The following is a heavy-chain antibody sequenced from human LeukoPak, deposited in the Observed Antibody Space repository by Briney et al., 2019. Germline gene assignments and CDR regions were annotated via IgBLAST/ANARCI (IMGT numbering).Heavy chain of an antibody. J-gene: IGHJ4*02. V-gene: IGHV3-21*01. CDR2: ISSSSSYI. CDR3: ARGSYASGSYTFDY. CDR1: EFTFSSYS. D-gene: IGHD3-10*01. Sequence: GGSLRLSCAASEFTFSSYSVNWVRQAPGKGLECVSSISSSSSYIYYADSVKGRFTISRDNAKNSLYLQMNSLRAEDTAVYFCARGSYASGSYTFDYWGQGTLVTVSS.